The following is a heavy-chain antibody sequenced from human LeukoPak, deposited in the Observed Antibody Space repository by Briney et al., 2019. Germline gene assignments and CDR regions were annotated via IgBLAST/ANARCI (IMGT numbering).Heavy chain of an antibody. CDR3: AKETFDP. CDR1: GFTFSSYW. Sequence: PGGSLRLSCAASGFTFSSYWMHWVRQAPGKGLVWVSRIKTDGSSTDYADSVKGRFTISRDNAKNTLYLQMNSLRAEDTAVYYCAKETFDPWGQGTSVTVSS. V-gene: IGHV3-74*01. CDR2: IKTDGSST. J-gene: IGHJ5*02.